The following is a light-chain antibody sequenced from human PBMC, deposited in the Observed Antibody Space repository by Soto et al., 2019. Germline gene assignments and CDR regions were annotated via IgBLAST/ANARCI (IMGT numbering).Light chain of an antibody. CDR1: QSVSSSY. V-gene: IGKV3-20*01. CDR3: HQYSSSPQT. Sequence: EMVLTQSPGTLSLSPGERATLSCRASQSVSSSYLAWYQQRPPQAPRLLIYGASSRSTCIPNRFTGSESGTDFPLTISRLEPEDFTVFYCHQYSSSPQTFGQGTKVDI. CDR2: GAS. J-gene: IGKJ1*01.